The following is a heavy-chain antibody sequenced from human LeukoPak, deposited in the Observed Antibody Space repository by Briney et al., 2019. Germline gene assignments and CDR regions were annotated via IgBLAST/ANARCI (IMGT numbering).Heavy chain of an antibody. J-gene: IGHJ3*02. CDR1: GGSISSYY. CDR2: IYYSGST. Sequence: SETLSLTCTVSGGSISSYYWSCIRQPPGKGLEWIGYIYYSGSTNYNPSLKSRVTISVDTSKNQFSLKLSSVTAADTAVYYCAREDSSGRHDAFDIWGQGTMVTVSS. V-gene: IGHV4-59*01. D-gene: IGHD6-19*01. CDR3: AREDSSGRHDAFDI.